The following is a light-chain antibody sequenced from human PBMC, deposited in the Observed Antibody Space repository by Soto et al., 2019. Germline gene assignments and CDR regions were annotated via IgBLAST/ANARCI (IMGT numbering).Light chain of an antibody. CDR2: SNN. CDR3: EAWDVSMNGPG. CDR1: SSNIGSNT. V-gene: IGLV1-44*01. J-gene: IGLJ1*01. Sequence: QSVLTQPPSASGTPGQRVTISCSGSSSNIGSNTVNWYQQLPGTAPKLLIYSNNQRPSGVPDRFSGSKSGTSASLAISGLQSEEEADYYCEAWDVSMNGPGFGNGSKVTV.